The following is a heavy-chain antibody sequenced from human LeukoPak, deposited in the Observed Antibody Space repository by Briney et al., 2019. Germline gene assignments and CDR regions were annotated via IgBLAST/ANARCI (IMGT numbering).Heavy chain of an antibody. J-gene: IGHJ3*02. Sequence: PSETLSLTCTVSGDSISSYYWSWIRQPPGRGLAWIGYIYSSASTKYNPSLKSRVTISVDTSKNQFSLKLSSVTAADTAVYYCARGPYSLGAFDIWGQGTMVTVS. CDR1: GDSISSYY. D-gene: IGHD2-15*01. CDR2: IYSSAST. V-gene: IGHV4-59*01. CDR3: ARGPYSLGAFDI.